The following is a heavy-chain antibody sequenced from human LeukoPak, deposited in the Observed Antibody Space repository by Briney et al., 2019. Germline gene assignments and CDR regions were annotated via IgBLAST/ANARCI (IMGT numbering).Heavy chain of an antibody. CDR3: AKSLDSGSYDVFDV. J-gene: IGHJ3*01. CDR2: SSSGGLGT. Sequence: GGSLRLSCAASGFTFSGHVMTWVRQAPGKGLEWVSASSSGGLGTYYADSVKGRFTIARDESKNTLYLRMDSLRAEDTALYYCAKSLDSGSYDVFDVWGQGTMVTVSS. V-gene: IGHV3-23*01. D-gene: IGHD1-26*01. CDR1: GFTFSGHV.